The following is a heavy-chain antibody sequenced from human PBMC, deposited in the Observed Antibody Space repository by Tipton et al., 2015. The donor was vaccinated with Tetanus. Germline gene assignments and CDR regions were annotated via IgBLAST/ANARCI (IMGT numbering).Heavy chain of an antibody. D-gene: IGHD3-3*01. Sequence: LRLSCTVSGGSLRSGDHYWSWIRQPPGKGLEWLAYISSSGSTNSDSSLKSRITISRDTSKNHFSLNLASVTAADTAVYFCARANFDFPKKGPFDSWGQGIPVIVSA. V-gene: IGHV4-61*03. CDR1: GGSLRSGDHY. J-gene: IGHJ4*02. CDR2: ISSSGST. CDR3: ARANFDFPKKGPFDS.